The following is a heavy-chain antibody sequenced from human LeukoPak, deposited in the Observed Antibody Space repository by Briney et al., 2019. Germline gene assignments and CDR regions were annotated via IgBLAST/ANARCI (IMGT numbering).Heavy chain of an antibody. CDR2: IKQDGSGK. V-gene: IGHV3-7*01. D-gene: IGHD2-8*01. Sequence: QPGGSLRLSCAASGFTFSRYWISWVRQAPGKGLEWVANIKQDGSGKYYVDSVKGRFTISRDNAKNSLYLQMNSLRGEDTAVYYCVRVSCTNGVCYGFDYWGQGTLVTVSS. CDR3: VRVSCTNGVCYGFDY. J-gene: IGHJ4*02. CDR1: GFTFSRYW.